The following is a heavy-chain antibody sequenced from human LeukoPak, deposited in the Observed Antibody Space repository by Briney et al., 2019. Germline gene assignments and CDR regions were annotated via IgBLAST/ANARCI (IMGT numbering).Heavy chain of an antibody. CDR2: IYYSGST. D-gene: IGHD3-10*01. Sequence: PSETLSLTCTVSGGSTSSSSYYWGWIRQPPGKGLEWIGSIYYSGSTYYNPSLKSRVTISVDTSKNQFSLKLSSVTAADTAVYYCARTPWFGELLPRPDYWGQGTLVTVSS. V-gene: IGHV4-39*01. CDR1: GGSTSSSSYY. CDR3: ARTPWFGELLPRPDY. J-gene: IGHJ4*02.